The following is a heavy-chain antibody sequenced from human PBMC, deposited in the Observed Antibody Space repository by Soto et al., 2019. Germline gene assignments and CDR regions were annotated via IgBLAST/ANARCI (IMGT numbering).Heavy chain of an antibody. D-gene: IGHD1-20*01. CDR3: TTAALLSITPGLY. CDR1: GYTLSDLS. Sequence: QVQLIQSGAEVKKPGASVKVSCKVSGYTLSDLSMQWVRQAPGTGLVWVGGLDTENGERIYAQKFKGRVTMTDDTPADTLSMRLSSLSSDCTVVYCCTTAALLSITPGLYWCQGTL. CDR2: LDTENGER. V-gene: IGHV1-24*01. J-gene: IGHJ4*02.